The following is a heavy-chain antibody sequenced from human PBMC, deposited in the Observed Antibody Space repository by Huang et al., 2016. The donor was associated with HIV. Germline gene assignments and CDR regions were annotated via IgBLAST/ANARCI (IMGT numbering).Heavy chain of an antibody. CDR3: AAHGRIVGIPAAPLRFDP. Sequence: QLQLQESGPGLVKPSETLSLTCTVSGGSISSSSYYWGWIRQPPGKGLDWIGSIYHSGTTYYNPSLKSRVTIAVDTSRTQFSVKLSSVTAADTAVYYCAAHGRIVGIPAAPLRFDPWGQGTLVTVSS. V-gene: IGHV4-39*01. CDR2: IYHSGTT. CDR1: GGSISSSSYY. J-gene: IGHJ5*02. D-gene: IGHD6-13*01.